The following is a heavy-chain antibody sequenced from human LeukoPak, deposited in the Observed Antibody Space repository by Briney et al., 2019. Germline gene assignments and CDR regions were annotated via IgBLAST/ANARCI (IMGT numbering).Heavy chain of an antibody. J-gene: IGHJ6*02. Sequence: GGSRRLSCAASGFTFSSYEMNWVRQAPGKGLEWVSYISSSGSTIYYADSVKGRFTLSRDNAKNSLYLQMNSLRAEDTAVYYCARLRGWTYGMDVWGQGTTVTVSS. CDR2: ISSSGSTI. D-gene: IGHD6-19*01. CDR1: GFTFSSYE. CDR3: ARLRGWTYGMDV. V-gene: IGHV3-48*03.